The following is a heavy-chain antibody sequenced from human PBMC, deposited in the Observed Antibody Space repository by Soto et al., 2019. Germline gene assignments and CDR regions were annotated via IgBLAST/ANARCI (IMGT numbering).Heavy chain of an antibody. D-gene: IGHD3-16*01. CDR3: AKELRPGGGSYYFDY. J-gene: IGHJ4*02. Sequence: GGSLRLSCAASGFTFSSYGMHWVRQAPGKGLEWVAVISYDGSNKYYADSVKGRFTISRDNSKNTLYLQMNSLRAEDTAVYYCAKELRPGGGSYYFDYWGQGTLVTVSS. CDR2: ISYDGSNK. CDR1: GFTFSSYG. V-gene: IGHV3-30*18.